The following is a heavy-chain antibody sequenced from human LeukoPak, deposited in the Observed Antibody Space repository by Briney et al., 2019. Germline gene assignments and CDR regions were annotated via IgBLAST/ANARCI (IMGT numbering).Heavy chain of an antibody. CDR3: ARGDYDYVWGSYRRGDNWFDP. CDR1: GFTFGSYS. Sequence: PGGSLRLSCTASGFTFGSYSMNWVRQAPGKGLEWVSYISSSSSTIYYADSVKGRFTISRDNAKNSLYLQMNSLRAEDTAVYYCARGDYDYVWGSYRRGDNWFDPWGQGTLVTVSS. D-gene: IGHD3-16*02. J-gene: IGHJ5*02. CDR2: ISSSSSTI. V-gene: IGHV3-48*01.